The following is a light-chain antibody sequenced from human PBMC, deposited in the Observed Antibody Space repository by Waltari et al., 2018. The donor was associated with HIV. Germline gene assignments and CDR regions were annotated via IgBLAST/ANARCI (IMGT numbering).Light chain of an antibody. CDR2: DAS. CDR3: QQYDNWPLIT. CDR1: QSLNNY. Sequence: VLAQSRVTLSFSQGQRATLFCSASQSLNNYLAWYQQKPGQAPRLLIYDASNGATGIPARFSGSGSGTDFTLTISNLEPEDFAVYFCQQYDNWPLITLGPGTKVDV. V-gene: IGKV3-11*01. J-gene: IGKJ3*01.